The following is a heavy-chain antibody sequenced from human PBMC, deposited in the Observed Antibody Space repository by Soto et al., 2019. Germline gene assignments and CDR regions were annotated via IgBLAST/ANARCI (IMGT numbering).Heavy chain of an antibody. CDR2: IKQDGSEK. D-gene: IGHD6-13*01. CDR1: GFTFSSYW. CDR3: ARMYSSSLLYP. V-gene: IGHV3-7*03. J-gene: IGHJ5*02. Sequence: PGGSLRLSCAASGFTFSSYWMSWVRQAPGKGLEWVANIKQDGSEKYYVDSVKGRFTISGDNAKNSLYLQMNSLRAEDTAVYYCARMYSSSLLYPWGQGTLVTVSS.